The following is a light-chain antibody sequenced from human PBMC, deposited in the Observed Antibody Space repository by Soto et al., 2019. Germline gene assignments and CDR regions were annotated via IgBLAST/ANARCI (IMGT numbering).Light chain of an antibody. Sequence: IVLAQSPATPSSSPRQRGTLSCSARQSISISYLAWYQQKPGQAPRLLIYGASSRATGIPDRFSGSGSGTDFTLTISRPEPEDFAVYYCQQYGSSPITFGEGTRLEIK. J-gene: IGKJ5*01. CDR3: QQYGSSPIT. CDR1: QSISISY. V-gene: IGKV3-20*01. CDR2: GAS.